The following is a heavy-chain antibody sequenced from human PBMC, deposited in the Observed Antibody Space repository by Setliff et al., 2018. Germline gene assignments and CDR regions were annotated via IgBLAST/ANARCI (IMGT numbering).Heavy chain of an antibody. V-gene: IGHV4-59*11. D-gene: IGHD6-13*01. J-gene: IGHJ4*02. CDR1: GASINSHY. Sequence: SETLSLTCTVSGASINSHYWSWIRQPPGKGLEWIGLFFYGGDSRYNPSLKSRVTMSVDASRNQFSLNLNSVTAADTAVYYCARGPGSSSWPGDYYFDYWGQGTLVTVSS. CDR2: FFYGGDS. CDR3: ARGPGSSSWPGDYYFDY.